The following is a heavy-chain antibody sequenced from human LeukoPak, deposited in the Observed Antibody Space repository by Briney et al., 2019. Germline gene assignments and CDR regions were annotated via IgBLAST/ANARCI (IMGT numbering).Heavy chain of an antibody. J-gene: IGHJ4*02. V-gene: IGHV4-59*01. CDR3: ASLPDSSGYYYDRDDY. CDR2: IYYSGST. D-gene: IGHD3-22*01. Sequence: PSETLSLTCTVSGGSISSYYWSWIRQPPGKGLEWIGYIYYSGSTNYNPSLKSRVTISVDTSKNQFSLKLSSVTAADTAVYYCASLPDSSGYYYDRDDYWGQGTLVTVSS. CDR1: GGSISSYY.